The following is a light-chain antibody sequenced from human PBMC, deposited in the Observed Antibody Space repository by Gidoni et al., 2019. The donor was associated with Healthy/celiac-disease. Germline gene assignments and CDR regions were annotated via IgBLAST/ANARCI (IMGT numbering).Light chain of an antibody. CDR1: QSVSSN. CDR2: GAS. Sequence: EIVMTQSPATLSVSPGERATLSCRASQSVSSNLDWYQQKPGHAPRLLIYGASTRATGIPARFSGSGSGTEFTLTISSLQSEDFAVYYCQQYNNWPGTFGQGTKLEIK. J-gene: IGKJ2*01. V-gene: IGKV3-15*01. CDR3: QQYNNWPGT.